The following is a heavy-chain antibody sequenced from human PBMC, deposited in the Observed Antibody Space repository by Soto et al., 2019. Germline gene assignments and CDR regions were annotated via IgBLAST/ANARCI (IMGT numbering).Heavy chain of an antibody. D-gene: IGHD6-19*01. CDR2: ISYDGNNK. CDR1: GFTFTSSA. V-gene: IGHV3-30-3*01. J-gene: IGHJ4*02. Sequence: PGGSLRLSCAASGFTFTSSAIHWVRQAPGKGLEWVAVISYDGNNKYYAGSVKGRFTISRDNFKNTLSLQMNSLRAEDTAIYYCERAKRSTVWYTYLDYWGQGSLVTVSS. CDR3: ERAKRSTVWYTYLDY.